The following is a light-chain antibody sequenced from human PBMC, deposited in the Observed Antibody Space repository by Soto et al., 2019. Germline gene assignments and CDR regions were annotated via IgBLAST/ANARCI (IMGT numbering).Light chain of an antibody. J-gene: IGKJ1*01. Sequence: DIVMTQSPATLSVSPGERATLSCRASLSVTTNLAWYQQTPAQAPRLLIYDASTRATGIPASFSGSGSGTEFTLTISSLQSEDFAIYYCQQYNNWPRTFGQGTKVDI. CDR2: DAS. CDR3: QQYNNWPRT. CDR1: LSVTTN. V-gene: IGKV3-15*01.